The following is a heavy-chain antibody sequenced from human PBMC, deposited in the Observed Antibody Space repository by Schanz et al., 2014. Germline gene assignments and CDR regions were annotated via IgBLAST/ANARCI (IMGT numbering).Heavy chain of an antibody. CDR3: TRGGYSYALSAFDI. J-gene: IGHJ3*02. D-gene: IGHD5-18*01. V-gene: IGHV1-18*01. CDR1: GYTFTSHG. Sequence: QVQLVQSGAEVKKPGASVKVSCKASGYTFTSHGISWVRQAPGQGLEWMGWISPYTGNTHYFDKMEGRVTMTTDTSTGTAYMELRSLRSDDTALYYCTRGGYSYALSAFDIWGQGTMVTVSS. CDR2: ISPYTGNT.